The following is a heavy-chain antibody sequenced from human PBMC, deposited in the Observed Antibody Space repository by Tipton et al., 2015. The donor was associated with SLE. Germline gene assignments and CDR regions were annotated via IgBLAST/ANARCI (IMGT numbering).Heavy chain of an antibody. D-gene: IGHD5-12*01. J-gene: IGHJ4*02. V-gene: IGHV4-28*03. CDR3: ARETARGATLNY. CDR2: IHYSGGT. CDR1: DYSISTSNW. Sequence: TLSLTCAVSDYSISTSNWWGWIRQPPGMPLEWIGYIHYSGGTYYNPSLKSRVTMSVDTSKNQFSLKLSSVTAADTAVYYCARETARGATLNYWGQGTLVTVSS.